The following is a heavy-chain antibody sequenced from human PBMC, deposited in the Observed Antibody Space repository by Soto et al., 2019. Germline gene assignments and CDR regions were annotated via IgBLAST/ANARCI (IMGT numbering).Heavy chain of an antibody. CDR2: IYNSGRT. CDR1: GGSISSNIYH. D-gene: IGHD2-2*01. J-gene: IGHJ4*02. CDR3: ARHPVYATGWQIDY. Sequence: SETLSLTCTVSGGSISSNIYHWGWIRQPPGKGLEWIGRIYNSGRTYYNASLKSRVSISIDTSKNQFSLKLTSVTAAGTAVYYCARHPVYATGWQIDYWGQGALVTVSS. V-gene: IGHV4-39*01.